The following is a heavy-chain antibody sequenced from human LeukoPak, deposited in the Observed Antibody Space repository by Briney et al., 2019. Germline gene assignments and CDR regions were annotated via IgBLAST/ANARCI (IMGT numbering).Heavy chain of an antibody. CDR3: AKDPNGDYVGAFDF. CDR1: GFTFSIYA. V-gene: IGHV3-23*01. D-gene: IGHD4-23*01. CDR2: ITSTTSST. J-gene: IGHJ3*01. Sequence: PGGSLRLSCAASGFTFSIYAMHWVRQAPGKGLEWVSTITSTTSSTSYADSVKGRFTISRDNSKRTLYLQMNSPRAEDTAMYYCAKDPNGDYVGAFDFWGQGTLVTVSS.